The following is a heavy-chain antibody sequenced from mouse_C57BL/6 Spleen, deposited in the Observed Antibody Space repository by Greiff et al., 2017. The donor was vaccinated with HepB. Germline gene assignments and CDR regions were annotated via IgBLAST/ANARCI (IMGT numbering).Heavy chain of an antibody. J-gene: IGHJ4*01. CDR3: AREDSSGLRGAMDY. Sequence: QVQLQQPGAELVKPGASVKMSCKASGYTFTSYWITWVKQRPGQGLEWIGDIYPGSGSTNYNEKFKSKATLTVDTSSSTASMQLSSLTSEDSAVYYCAREDSSGLRGAMDYWGQGTSVTVSS. V-gene: IGHV1-55*01. CDR1: GYTFTSYW. D-gene: IGHD3-2*02. CDR2: IYPGSGST.